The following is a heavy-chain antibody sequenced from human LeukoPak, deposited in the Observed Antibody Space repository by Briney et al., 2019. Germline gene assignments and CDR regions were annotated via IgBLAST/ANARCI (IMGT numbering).Heavy chain of an antibody. D-gene: IGHD1-1*01. CDR1: GFTFSSYT. J-gene: IGHJ4*02. CDR2: ITSSGAHT. CDR3: DHPELP. V-gene: IGHV3-23*01. Sequence: GGSLRLSCAASGFTFSSYTMSWVRQAPGKGLEWVSGITSSGAHTYYVDSVKGRFTISRDNSKNMLYVQMTSLRAEDTAVYYCDHPELPWGQGTLVTVSS.